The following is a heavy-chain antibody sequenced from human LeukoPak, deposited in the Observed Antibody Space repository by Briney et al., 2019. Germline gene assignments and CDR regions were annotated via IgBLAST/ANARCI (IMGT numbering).Heavy chain of an antibody. Sequence: PSETLSLTCTVSSGSISSSNYYWGWLRQPPGKGLEWIGSIYYSGTTYYNPSLKSRVTISVDTSKKQLSLHLSSVTAADMAVYYCARATTHYWYFDLWGRGTLVTVSS. CDR2: IYYSGTT. CDR3: ARATTHYWYFDL. CDR1: SGSISSSNYY. J-gene: IGHJ2*01. V-gene: IGHV4-39*02. D-gene: IGHD1/OR15-1a*01.